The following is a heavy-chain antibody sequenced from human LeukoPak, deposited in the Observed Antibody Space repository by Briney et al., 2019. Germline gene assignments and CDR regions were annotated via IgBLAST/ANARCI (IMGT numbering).Heavy chain of an antibody. D-gene: IGHD3-22*01. CDR2: IYTSGST. J-gene: IGHJ4*02. CDR3: ARLLHYYDSSGSDKYPDY. Sequence: SETLSLTCTVSGGSISSYYWSWIRQPAGKGLEWIGRIYTSGSTNYNPSLKSRVTMSVDTSKNQFSLKLSSVTAADTAVYYCARLLHYYDSSGSDKYPDYWGQGTLVTVSS. V-gene: IGHV4-4*07. CDR1: GGSISSYY.